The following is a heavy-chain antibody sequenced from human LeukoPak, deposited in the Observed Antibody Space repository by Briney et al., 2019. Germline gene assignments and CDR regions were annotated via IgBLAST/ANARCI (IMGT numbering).Heavy chain of an antibody. J-gene: IGHJ4*02. V-gene: IGHV4-4*07. CDR3: ARDAKGYGEGDY. CDR1: GGSISSYY. D-gene: IGHD4-17*01. Sequence: PSETLSLTCTVSGGSISSYYWSWIRQPAGKGLEWIGRIYTSGSNYNPSLKSRGTISVYKSKNQFSLKLNSVTAPATAVYYCARDAKGYGEGDYWGQGNLVTVSS. CDR2: IYTSGS.